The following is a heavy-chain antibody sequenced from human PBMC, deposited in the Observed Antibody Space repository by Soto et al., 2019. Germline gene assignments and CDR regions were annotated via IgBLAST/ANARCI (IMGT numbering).Heavy chain of an antibody. V-gene: IGHV1-69*01. CDR1: GGTFSSYA. CDR2: IIPIFGTA. J-gene: IGHJ6*02. D-gene: IGHD2-2*01. Sequence: QVQLVQSGAEVKKPGSSVKVSCKASGGTFSSYAISWVRQAPGQGLEWMGGIIPIFGTANYAQKFQGRVTMTADESTSTAYMELGSLRYEDTAVYYCASAKYCSSTSCQYYYYGMDVWGQGTTVTVSS. CDR3: ASAKYCSSTSCQYYYYGMDV.